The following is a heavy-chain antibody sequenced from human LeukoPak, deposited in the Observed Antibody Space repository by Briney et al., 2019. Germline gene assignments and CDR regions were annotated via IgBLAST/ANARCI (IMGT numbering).Heavy chain of an antibody. V-gene: IGHV1-2*02. CDR1: GYTFTGYY. CDR2: IDPNSGGT. CDR3: ARSDYDILTGTPYYYFDY. J-gene: IGHJ4*02. Sequence: ASVKVSCKTSGYTFTGYYIHWVRQAPGQGLEWMGWIDPNSGGTHFAQNFQGRVTMTRDTSISTNNMELSSLRSDDTAVYYCARSDYDILTGTPYYYFDYWGQGTLVTVSS. D-gene: IGHD3-9*01.